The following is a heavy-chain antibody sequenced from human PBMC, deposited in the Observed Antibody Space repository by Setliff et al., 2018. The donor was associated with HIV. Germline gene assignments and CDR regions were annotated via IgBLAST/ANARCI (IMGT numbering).Heavy chain of an antibody. CDR1: GFTFSSYA. D-gene: IGHD6-19*01. V-gene: IGHV3-30*01. J-gene: IGHJ6*02. CDR3: ARDLPLPGIAVAASMGRDYYYSMDV. CDR2: ISYDGSNK. Sequence: GGSLRLSCAASGFTFSSYAMHWVRQAPGKGLEWVAVISYDGSNKYYADSVKGRFTISRDNSKNTLYLQMNSLRAEDTAVYYCARDLPLPGIAVAASMGRDYYYSMDVWGQGTTVTVSS.